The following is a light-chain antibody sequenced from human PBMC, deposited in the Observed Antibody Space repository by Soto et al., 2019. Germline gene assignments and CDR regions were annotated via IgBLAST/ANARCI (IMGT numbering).Light chain of an antibody. CDR3: QQYINLWT. Sequence: EIVMTQSPATLSVSPGERVTLSCRASQSVSSNLAWYQQKPGQSPRLLIYGASTRATGIPARFSGSGSGTEFTPTISSLQSEDFAVDYCQQYINLWTFGQGTKVDIK. V-gene: IGKV3-15*01. J-gene: IGKJ1*01. CDR1: QSVSSN. CDR2: GAS.